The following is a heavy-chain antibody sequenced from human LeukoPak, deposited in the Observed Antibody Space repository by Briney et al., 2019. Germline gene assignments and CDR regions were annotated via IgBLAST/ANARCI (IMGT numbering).Heavy chain of an antibody. CDR2: ISSNGGGT. CDR3: ARSEDCSGGSCYFMFDWFDP. CDR1: GFTFSSYA. J-gene: IGHJ5*02. D-gene: IGHD2-15*01. Sequence: GGSLRLSCAASGFTFSSYAMHWVRQAPGKGLEYVSAISSNGGGTYYANSVKGRFTISRDNSKNTLYLQMGSLRAEDMAVYYCARSEDCSGGSCYFMFDWFDPWGQGTLVTVSS. V-gene: IGHV3-64*01.